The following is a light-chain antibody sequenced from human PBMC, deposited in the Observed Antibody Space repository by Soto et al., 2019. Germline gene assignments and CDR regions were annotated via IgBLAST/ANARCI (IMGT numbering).Light chain of an antibody. CDR1: SSDVGGYNY. Sequence: QSALTQPASVSGSPGQSITISCTGTSSDVGGYNYVSWYQQHPGKAPKLMIYDVSNRPSGVPDRFSGSKSGNTASLTISGLQAEDEADYYCCSYAGSPRYVFGTGTKVTVL. J-gene: IGLJ1*01. V-gene: IGLV2-11*01. CDR2: DVS. CDR3: CSYAGSPRYV.